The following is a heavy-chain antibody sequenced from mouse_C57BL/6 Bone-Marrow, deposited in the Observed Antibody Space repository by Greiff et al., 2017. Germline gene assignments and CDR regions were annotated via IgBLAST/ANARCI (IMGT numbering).Heavy chain of an antibody. D-gene: IGHD1-2*01. V-gene: IGHV1-59*01. CDR1: GYTFTSYW. CDR2: IDPSDSYT. J-gene: IGHJ3*01. Sequence: QVQLQQPGAELVRPGTSVKLSCKASGYTFTSYWMHWVKQRPGQGLEWIGVIDPSDSYTNYNQKFKGKATLTVDTSSSTAYMQLSSLTSEDSAVYYCAILRPFAYWGQGTLVTVSA. CDR3: AILRPFAY.